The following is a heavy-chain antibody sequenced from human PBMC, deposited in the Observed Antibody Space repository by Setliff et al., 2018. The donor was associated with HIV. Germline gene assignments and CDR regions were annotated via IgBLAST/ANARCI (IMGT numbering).Heavy chain of an antibody. CDR3: ASSVGFRDF. J-gene: IGHJ4*02. D-gene: IGHD3-10*01. CDR1: GGSIRTGAYY. Sequence: SETLSLTCTVSGGSIRTGAYYWGWIRQPPGKGLEWIGSIYYDGRTFYKPSLKSRLTISVDTSKNQLFLKVMSVTAADSAVYYCASSVGFRDFWGQGTPVTVSS. V-gene: IGHV4-39*07. CDR2: IYYDGRT.